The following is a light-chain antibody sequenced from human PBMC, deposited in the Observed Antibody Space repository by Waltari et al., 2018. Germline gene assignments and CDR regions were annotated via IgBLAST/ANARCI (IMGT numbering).Light chain of an antibody. CDR1: SSDVGDYNY. J-gene: IGLJ2*01. CDR2: DVT. V-gene: IGLV2-11*01. CDR3: CSYAGRYTFDVV. Sequence: QSALTQPRSVSGSPGQSVTISCTGSSSDVGDYNYVSSYQQHPDTAPKLLIYDVTKRPSGVPDRFSGSKSGNPASLTISGLQAEDEADYYCCSYAGRYTFDVVFGGGTKLTVL.